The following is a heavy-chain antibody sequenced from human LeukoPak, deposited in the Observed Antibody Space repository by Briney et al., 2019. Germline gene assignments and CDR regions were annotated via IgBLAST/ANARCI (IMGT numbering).Heavy chain of an antibody. J-gene: IGHJ5*02. Sequence: GGSLRLSCAASGFTFSSYSMNWVRQAPGKGLEWVSSISSSSSYIYYADSVKGRFTISRDNAKNSLYLQMNSLRAEDTAVYYCARYGSGSYRFDPWGQGTLVTASS. CDR1: GFTFSSYS. CDR3: ARYGSGSYRFDP. V-gene: IGHV3-21*01. D-gene: IGHD3-10*01. CDR2: ISSSSSYI.